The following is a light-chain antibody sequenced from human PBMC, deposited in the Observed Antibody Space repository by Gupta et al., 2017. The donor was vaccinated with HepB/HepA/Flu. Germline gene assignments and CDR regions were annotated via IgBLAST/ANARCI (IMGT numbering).Light chain of an antibody. CDR1: KLGNKY. CDR3: QTWDSRAEV. Sequence: SYDLTQPPSVSVSSGQTANIACSGDKLGNKYVSWYQQKPGQSPVMVIYQDLKRPSGIPERFSGSNSGSTATLTISGTQPMDEADYYCQTWDSRAEVFGGGTKLTVL. CDR2: QDL. J-gene: IGLJ3*02. V-gene: IGLV3-1*01.